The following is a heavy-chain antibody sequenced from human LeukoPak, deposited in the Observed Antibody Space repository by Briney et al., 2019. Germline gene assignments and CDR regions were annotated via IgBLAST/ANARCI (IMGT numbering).Heavy chain of an antibody. J-gene: IGHJ4*02. D-gene: IGHD2-2*01. Sequence: AETLSLTCAVSGGSINSTTWWSWVRQPPGKGLEWIGESYHSGGTNYNPSLKSRVTISVDKSKNQFSLKLTSVTAADTAVYYCARTYCTTTSCYQWLDYWGQGILVTISS. CDR2: SYHSGGT. CDR3: ARTYCTTTSCYQWLDY. CDR1: GGSINSTTW. V-gene: IGHV4-4*02.